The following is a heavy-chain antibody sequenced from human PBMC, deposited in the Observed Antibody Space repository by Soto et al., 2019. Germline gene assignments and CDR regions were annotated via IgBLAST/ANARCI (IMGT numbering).Heavy chain of an antibody. CDR1: GFTFSSYG. CDR3: AKDPATGQVGANEFDY. CDR2: ISYDGSNK. D-gene: IGHD1-26*01. J-gene: IGHJ4*02. V-gene: IGHV3-30*18. Sequence: QVQLVESGGGVVQPGRSLRLSCAASGFTFSSYGMHWVRQAPGKGLEWVAVISYDGSNKYYGDSVKGRFTISRDNSKNTLYLQMNSLRAEDTAVYYCAKDPATGQVGANEFDYWGQGTLVTVSS.